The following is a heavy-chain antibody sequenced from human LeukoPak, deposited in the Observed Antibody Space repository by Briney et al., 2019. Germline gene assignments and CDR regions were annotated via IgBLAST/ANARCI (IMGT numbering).Heavy chain of an antibody. J-gene: IGHJ4*02. Sequence: PGGSLRLSCVASGMTFSTYTMNWVRQAPGKGLEWVSSINSISSHTHYADSLKGRFTISRDNAKNSLYLQMNSLRADDTAVYYCVRGDSRDFWGQGTLVTVSS. CDR2: INSISSHT. V-gene: IGHV3-21*01. CDR3: VRGDSRDF. D-gene: IGHD6-13*01. CDR1: GMTFSTYT.